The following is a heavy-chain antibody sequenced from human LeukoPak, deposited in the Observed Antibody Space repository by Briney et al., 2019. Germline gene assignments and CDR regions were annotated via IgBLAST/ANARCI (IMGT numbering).Heavy chain of an antibody. CDR1: GGSISSYY. Sequence: KPSETLSLTCTVSGGSISSYYWSWIRQPPGKGLEWIGEINHSGSTNYNPSLKSQVTISVDTSKNQFSLKLSSVTAADTAVYYCARGPDYGDFLDYWGQGTLVTVSS. D-gene: IGHD4-17*01. V-gene: IGHV4-34*01. CDR3: ARGPDYGDFLDY. J-gene: IGHJ4*02. CDR2: INHSGST.